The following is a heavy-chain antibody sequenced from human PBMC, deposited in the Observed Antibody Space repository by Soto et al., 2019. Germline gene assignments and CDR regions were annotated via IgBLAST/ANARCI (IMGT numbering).Heavy chain of an antibody. J-gene: IGHJ4*02. CDR3: ARDRGYQRYFDNSGFWADS. D-gene: IGHD3-22*01. V-gene: IGHV3-33*08. Sequence: QVQLVESGGGVAQPGRSLRLSCAASGFTFSNYGMDWVRQAPGKGLEWVAAVVYDGSKKYYADSVKGRFTVSRDNYNNTLFLEMKALRAEDMAVYYSARDRGYQRYFDNSGFWADSWGQGTLVTVSS. CDR2: VVYDGSKK. CDR1: GFTFSNYG.